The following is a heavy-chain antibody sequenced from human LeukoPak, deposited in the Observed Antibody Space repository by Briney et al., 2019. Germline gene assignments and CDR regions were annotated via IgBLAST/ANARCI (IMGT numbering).Heavy chain of an antibody. Sequence: GGSLRLSCAASRFTFSDYYMSWIRQAPGKGLEWDAYLSSRGSTIYYADSVKGRFTISRDNAKNSLYLQMNSLRAEDTAVYYCARDGEYCSGGSCYSDYYYYMDVWGKGTTVTVSS. D-gene: IGHD2-15*01. CDR2: LSSRGSTI. CDR1: RFTFSDYY. V-gene: IGHV3-11*04. J-gene: IGHJ6*03. CDR3: ARDGEYCSGGSCYSDYYYYMDV.